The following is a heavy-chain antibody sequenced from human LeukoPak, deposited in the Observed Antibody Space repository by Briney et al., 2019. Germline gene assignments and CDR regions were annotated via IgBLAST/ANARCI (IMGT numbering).Heavy chain of an antibody. CDR1: GFTFSSYA. CDR2: ISYDGSNK. V-gene: IGHV3-30-3*01. D-gene: IGHD3-3*01. CDR3: AGSPLKIFGYFDY. Sequence: GRSLTLSCAASGFTFSSYAMHWVRQAPGKGLEWVAVISYDGSNKYYADSVKGRFTISRDNSKNTLYLQMNSLRAEDTAVYYCAGSPLKIFGYFDYWGQGTLVTVSS. J-gene: IGHJ4*02.